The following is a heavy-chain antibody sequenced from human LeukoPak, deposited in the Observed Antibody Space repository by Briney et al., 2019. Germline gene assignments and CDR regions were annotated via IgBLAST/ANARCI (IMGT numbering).Heavy chain of an antibody. V-gene: IGHV4-59*01. CDR2: IYYSGST. D-gene: IGHD1-26*01. J-gene: IGHJ3*02. CDR1: GGSISSYY. Sequence: PSETLSLTCTVSGGSISSYYWSWIRQPPGKGLEWIGYIYYSGSTNYNPSLKSRVTISVDTSKNQFSLKLSSVTAADTAVYYCARVERYSGSYLDAFDIWGQGTMVTVSS. CDR3: ARVERYSGSYLDAFDI.